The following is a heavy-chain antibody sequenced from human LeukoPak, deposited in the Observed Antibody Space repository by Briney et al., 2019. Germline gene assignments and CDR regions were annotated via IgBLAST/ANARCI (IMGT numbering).Heavy chain of an antibody. CDR1: GGPFSGYY. Sequence: SETLSLTCAVYGGPFSGYYWSWIRQPPGKGLEWIGEINHSGSTNYNPSLKSRVTISVDTSKNQFSLKLSSVTAADTAVYYCARQTRGSMVRGVISKLYYYYYMDVWGKGTTVTISS. CDR3: ARQTRGSMVRGVISKLYYYYYMDV. CDR2: INHSGST. J-gene: IGHJ6*03. V-gene: IGHV4-34*01. D-gene: IGHD3-10*01.